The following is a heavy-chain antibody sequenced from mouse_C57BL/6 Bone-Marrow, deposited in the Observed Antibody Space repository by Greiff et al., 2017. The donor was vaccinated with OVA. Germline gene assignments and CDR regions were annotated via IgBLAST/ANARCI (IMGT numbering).Heavy chain of an antibody. CDR1: GYAFTNYL. CDR3: ARWRLNYGWYFDV. D-gene: IGHD1-1*01. J-gene: IGHJ1*03. V-gene: IGHV1-54*01. CDR2: INPGSGGT. Sequence: QVQLKESGAELVRPGTSVKVSCKASGYAFTNYLIEWVKQRPGQGLEWIGVINPGSGGTNYNEKFKGKATLTADKSSSTAYMQLSSLTSEDSAVYFGARWRLNYGWYFDVWGTGTTVTVSS.